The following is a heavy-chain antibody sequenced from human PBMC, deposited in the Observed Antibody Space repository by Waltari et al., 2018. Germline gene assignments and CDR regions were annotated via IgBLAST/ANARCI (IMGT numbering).Heavy chain of an antibody. J-gene: IGHJ4*02. CDR1: GFIFSDYW. CDR2: INTDGTIT. D-gene: IGHD6-19*01. Sequence: EAQLVESGGGIVQPGGSLRLSCAASGFIFSDYWMHWVRQAPGKGLVSVSLINTDGTITGYADSVKGRFTISRDNAKKTLFLQMDSLTAEDTAIYYCVLYSSEPLGDCWGQGTLVTVSS. CDR3: VLYSSEPLGDC. V-gene: IGHV3-74*01.